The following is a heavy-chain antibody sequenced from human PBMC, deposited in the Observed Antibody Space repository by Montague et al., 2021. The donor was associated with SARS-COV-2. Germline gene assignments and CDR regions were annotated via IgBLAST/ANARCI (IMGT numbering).Heavy chain of an antibody. D-gene: IGHD6-19*01. CDR3: VAEWLAIYYFDF. V-gene: IGHV4-39*01. Sequence: SETQSLTCTVAGGSISSSNYYWGWIRQPPGKGLEWIGSLFYSGSSFYNPSLKSRVTISVDTSKNQFSLRLSSVTAADTAVYYCVAEWLAIYYFDFWGQGTLVTVSS. CDR2: LFYSGSS. J-gene: IGHJ4*02. CDR1: GGSISSSNYY.